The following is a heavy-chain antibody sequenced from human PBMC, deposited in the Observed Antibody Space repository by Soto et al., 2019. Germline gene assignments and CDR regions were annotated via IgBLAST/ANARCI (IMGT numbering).Heavy chain of an antibody. J-gene: IGHJ4*02. CDR2: ISYDGSNK. CDR3: AREATVTPFDY. D-gene: IGHD4-4*01. CDR1: GFTFSSYA. Sequence: SLRLSCAASGFTFSSYAMHWVRQAPGKGLEWVAVISYDGSNKYYADSVKGRFTISRDNSKNTLYLQMNSLRAEDMAVYYCAREATVTPFDYWGQGTLVTVSS. V-gene: IGHV3-30-3*01.